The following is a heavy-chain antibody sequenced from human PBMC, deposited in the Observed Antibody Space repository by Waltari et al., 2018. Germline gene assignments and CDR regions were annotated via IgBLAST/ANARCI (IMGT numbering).Heavy chain of an antibody. D-gene: IGHD6-13*01. CDR1: GFTFSSYG. J-gene: IGHJ6*02. Sequence: QVQLVESGGGVVQPGRSLRLSCAASGFTFSSYGMHWVRQAPGKGREWVEVISYDGSNKYYADSVKGRFTISRDNSKNTLYLQMNSLRAEDTAVYYCAKDRIAAAYYGMDVWGQGTTVTVSS. V-gene: IGHV3-30*18. CDR3: AKDRIAAAYYGMDV. CDR2: ISYDGSNK.